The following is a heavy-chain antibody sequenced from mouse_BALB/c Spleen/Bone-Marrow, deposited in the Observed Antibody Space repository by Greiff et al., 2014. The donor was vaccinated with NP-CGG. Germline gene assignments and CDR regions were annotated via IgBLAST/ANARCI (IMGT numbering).Heavy chain of an antibody. CDR2: ISNGGGSA. Sequence: EVQGVESGGGFVQPGGSLELSCAASGFTFSSYTMSWVRQTPEKRLEWVAYISNGGGSAYYSDTVKGRFTISRDNAKNTLYLQMSSLKSEDTAMYYCARHHGDYFYYALDYWGQGTSVTVSS. V-gene: IGHV5-12-2*01. CDR1: GFTFSSYT. D-gene: IGHD2-13*01. CDR3: ARHHGDYFYYALDY. J-gene: IGHJ4*01.